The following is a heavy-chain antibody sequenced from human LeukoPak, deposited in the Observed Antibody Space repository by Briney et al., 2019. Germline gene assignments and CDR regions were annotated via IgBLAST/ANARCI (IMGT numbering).Heavy chain of an antibody. D-gene: IGHD3-22*01. CDR2: ISGSGGST. CDR1: GFTFSSYA. V-gene: IGHV3-23*01. J-gene: IGHJ4*02. Sequence: GGSLRLSCAASGFTFSSYAMSWVRQAPGKGLEWVSAISGSGGSTYYAGSVKGRFTISRDNSKNTLYLQMNSLRAEDTAVYYCATFPHLFYYDSSGYCDYWGQGTLVTVSS. CDR3: ATFPHLFYYDSSGYCDY.